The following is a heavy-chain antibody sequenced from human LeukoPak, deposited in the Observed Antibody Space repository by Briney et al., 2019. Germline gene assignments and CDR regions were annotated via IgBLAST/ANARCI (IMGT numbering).Heavy chain of an antibody. V-gene: IGHV3-23*01. D-gene: IGHD6-13*01. Sequence: PGGSLRLSCAASGFTFSSYAMSWVRQAPGKGLEWVSAINGSGGSTYYADSVKGRFTISRDNSKNTLYLQMNSLRAEDTAVYYCAKAKGSSSSWHAFDIWGQGTMVTVSS. CDR1: GFTFSSYA. CDR3: AKAKGSSSSWHAFDI. J-gene: IGHJ3*02. CDR2: INGSGGST.